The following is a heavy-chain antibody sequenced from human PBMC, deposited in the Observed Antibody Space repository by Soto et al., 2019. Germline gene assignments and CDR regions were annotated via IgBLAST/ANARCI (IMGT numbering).Heavy chain of an antibody. D-gene: IGHD1-1*01. CDR1: RFTFSNFA. CDR3: AKVMYTWNDVAAFDS. Sequence: AHLSESGGGLQQPGGSLKLSCEASRFTFSNFAMSWVRQAPGKGLEWISTIGVTAGSTYYTDSVRGRFTISRDNSKNTLYLEMTSLRAEDTALYYCAKVMYTWNDVAAFDSWGQGTLVAVSS. J-gene: IGHJ4*02. CDR2: IGVTAGST. V-gene: IGHV3-23*01.